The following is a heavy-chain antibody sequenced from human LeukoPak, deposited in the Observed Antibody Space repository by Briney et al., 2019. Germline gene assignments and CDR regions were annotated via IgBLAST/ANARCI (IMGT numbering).Heavy chain of an antibody. Sequence: GGSLRLSCAASGFTFSSYSMNWVRQAPGKGLEWVSSISSSSSYIYYADSVKGRFTISRDNAKNSLYLQMNSLRAEDTAVYYRARDSSSWYGMDFWGQGTLVTVSS. J-gene: IGHJ4*02. CDR3: ARDSSSWYGMDF. CDR1: GFTFSSYS. D-gene: IGHD6-13*01. CDR2: ISSSSSYI. V-gene: IGHV3-21*01.